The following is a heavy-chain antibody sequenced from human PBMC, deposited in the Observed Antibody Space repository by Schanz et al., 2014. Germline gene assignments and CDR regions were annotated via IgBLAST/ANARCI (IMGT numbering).Heavy chain of an antibody. V-gene: IGHV3-72*01. J-gene: IGHJ4*02. CDR3: VRDAYLQIRGTVFDS. D-gene: IGHD1-1*01. Sequence: EVQVVESGGGLVQPGGSLRLSCAASGFTFSDHHMDWVRQAPGKGLEWLGRTRNKANSYTTGYAASVKGRFTISRDESKNSLYLQMNSLKTEDTAVYYCVRDAYLQIRGTVFDSWGPGNLVTVSS. CDR2: TRNKANSYTT. CDR1: GFTFSDHH.